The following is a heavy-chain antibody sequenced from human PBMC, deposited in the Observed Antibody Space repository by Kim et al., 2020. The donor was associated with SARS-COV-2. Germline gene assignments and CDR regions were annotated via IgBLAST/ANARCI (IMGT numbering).Heavy chain of an antibody. V-gene: IGHV5-51*01. Sequence: GESLKISCKGSGYSFTSYWIGWVRQMPGKGLEWMGIIYPGDSDTRYSPSFQGQVTISADKSISTAYLQWSSLKASDTAMYYCARQDFSIVVVPAARADAFDIWGQGTMVTVSS. CDR2: IYPGDSDT. CDR1: GYSFTSYW. J-gene: IGHJ3*02. CDR3: ARQDFSIVVVPAARADAFDI. D-gene: IGHD2-2*01.